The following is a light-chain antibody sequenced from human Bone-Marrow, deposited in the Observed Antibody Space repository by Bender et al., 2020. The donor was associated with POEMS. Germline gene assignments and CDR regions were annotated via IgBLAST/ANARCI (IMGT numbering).Light chain of an antibody. CDR3: GAWDSGLSGLV. V-gene: IGLV1-51*01. J-gene: IGLJ3*02. CDR1: SSNIGAHA. Sequence: QSVLTQPPLASGTPGQRVTISCSGGSSNIGAHAVNWYQHLPGTAPQLLIYDNNQRPSGIPDRFSGSKSGTSATLGITALQTGDEASYYCGAWDSGLSGLVFGGGTKVTVL. CDR2: DNN.